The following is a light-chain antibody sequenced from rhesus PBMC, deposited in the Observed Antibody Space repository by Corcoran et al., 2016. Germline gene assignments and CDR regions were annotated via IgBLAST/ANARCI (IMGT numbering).Light chain of an antibody. CDR3: LQYNSYPFT. Sequence: DIQMTQSPSSLSASVGDTVTITCRASQANSSYLTWFQQKPGKAPDLLIYAASSSESGVPARFSGSGFGKAFTLTSSSLHPEDFAVSYCLQYNSYPFTFGPVTKLDIK. CDR2: AAS. CDR1: QANSSY. V-gene: IGKV1-28*02. J-gene: IGKJ3*01.